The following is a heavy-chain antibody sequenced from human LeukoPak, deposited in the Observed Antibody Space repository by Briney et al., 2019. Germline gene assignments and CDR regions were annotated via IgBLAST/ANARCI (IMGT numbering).Heavy chain of an antibody. CDR1: GGSTSSGGYY. D-gene: IGHD6-13*01. Sequence: SQTLSLTCTVSGGSTSSGGYYWSWIRQHPVKGLEWIGYIYYSGSTYYNPSLKSRVTISVDTSKNQFSLKLSSVTAADTAVYYCARDTAAATVDYWGQGTLVTVSS. J-gene: IGHJ4*02. V-gene: IGHV4-31*03. CDR2: IYYSGST. CDR3: ARDTAAATVDY.